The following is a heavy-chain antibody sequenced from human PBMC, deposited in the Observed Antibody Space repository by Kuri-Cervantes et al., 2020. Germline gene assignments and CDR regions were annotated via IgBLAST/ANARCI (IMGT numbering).Heavy chain of an antibody. J-gene: IGHJ4*02. V-gene: IGHV3-66*02. CDR1: GFTVSRNY. CDR2: IYSGGIT. D-gene: IGHD3-22*01. Sequence: GESLQISCAASGFTVSRNYMSWVRQAPGKGLEWVSVIYSGGITYYADSVKGRFTIPRVNFKNKPYLQINRLRAEDPAVYYCAREMIVVVRRGCFDYRGQGTLVTVSS. CDR3: AREMIVVVRRGCFDY.